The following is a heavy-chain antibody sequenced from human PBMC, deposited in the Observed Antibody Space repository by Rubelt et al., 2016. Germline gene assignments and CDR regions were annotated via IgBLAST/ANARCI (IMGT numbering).Heavy chain of an antibody. CDR2: INHSGST. CDR3: ARDSLTQLKGVPLDS. CDR1: GGSFSGYY. J-gene: IGHJ4*02. D-gene: IGHD1-1*01. Sequence: QVQLQQWGAGLLKPSETLSLTCAVYGGSFSGYYWSWIRQPPGEGLEWIGEINHSGSTNYNPSLKSRVTISADASKNNFSLRLGAGTAAETATYYCARDSLTQLKGVPLDSWGQGTPVSVSS. V-gene: IGHV4-34*01.